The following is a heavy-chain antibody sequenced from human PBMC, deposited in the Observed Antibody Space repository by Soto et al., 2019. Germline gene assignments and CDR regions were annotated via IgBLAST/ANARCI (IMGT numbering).Heavy chain of an antibody. CDR3: TRQMIQPQMRYNMDV. Sequence: GEPLKISCKASGYTFTSYCIGWVRQMPGKGLEWMGIIYPGDSDVRYRPSFQGQVTISADKSISTVYLQWNSLKASGTAMYFCTRQMIQPQMRYNMDVWGQGTTVTVSS. J-gene: IGHJ6*02. V-gene: IGHV5-51*01. D-gene: IGHD1-1*01. CDR1: GYTFTSYC. CDR2: IYPGDSDV.